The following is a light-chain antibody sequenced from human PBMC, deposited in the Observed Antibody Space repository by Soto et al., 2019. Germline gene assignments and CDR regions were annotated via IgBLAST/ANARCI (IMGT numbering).Light chain of an antibody. V-gene: IGLV2-14*01. CDR2: EVR. CDR1: MRDVGAYNL. CDR3: CSYAGGYTYL. J-gene: IGLJ1*01. Sequence: QSVLTQPASVSGSAGQSITISCSGTMRDVGAYNLVSWYQQHPGTAPKLIIYEVRNRPSGISSRFSGSRSGNTASLTISGLQPEDEGDYFCCSYAGGYTYLFGTGTKVTVL.